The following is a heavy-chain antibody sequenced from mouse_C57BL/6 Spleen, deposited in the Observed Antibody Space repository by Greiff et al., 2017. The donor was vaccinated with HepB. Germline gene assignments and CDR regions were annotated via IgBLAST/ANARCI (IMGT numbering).Heavy chain of an antibody. V-gene: IGHV14-1*01. CDR2: IDPEDGDT. J-gene: IGHJ3*01. D-gene: IGHD1-1*01. CDR1: GFNIKDYY. CDR3: TTGYYGSQAWFAY. Sequence: VQLQQSGAELVRPGASVKLSCTASGFNIKDYYMHWVKQRPEQGLEWIGRIDPEDGDTEYAPKFQGKATMTADTSSNTAYLQLSSLTSEDTAVYYCTTGYYGSQAWFAYWGQGTMVTVSA.